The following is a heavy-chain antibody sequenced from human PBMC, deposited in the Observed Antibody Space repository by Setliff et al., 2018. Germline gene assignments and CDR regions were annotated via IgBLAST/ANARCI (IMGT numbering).Heavy chain of an antibody. Sequence: SETLSLTCNVSGDSISSTYHWGWIRQSPGKGLEWIGTIYHSGNTYYNPSLNSRLTISVDTSKNQFSLRLTSVAAADTALYYCTVYNTGSSKDHYWGQGTPVTVSS. J-gene: IGHJ4*02. CDR1: GDSISSTYH. CDR2: IYHSGNT. V-gene: IGHV4-38-2*02. CDR3: TVYNTGSSKDHY. D-gene: IGHD2-8*02.